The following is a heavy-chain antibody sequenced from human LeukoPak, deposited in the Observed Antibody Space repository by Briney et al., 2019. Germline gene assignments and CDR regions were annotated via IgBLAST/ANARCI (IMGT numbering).Heavy chain of an antibody. V-gene: IGHV4-4*02. CDR3: SRESGAFCPSGY. CDR1: GGSISSTNW. J-gene: IGHJ4*02. CDR2: VSLTGET. D-gene: IGHD1-26*01. Sequence: PSETLSLTCGVSGGSISSTNWWSWVRQPPGQGLEWIGEVSLTGETNYNPSLNGRVTVSLDGSRNLLSLTLTSVTAADTAIYYCSRESGAFCPSGYWGQGTLVIVPP.